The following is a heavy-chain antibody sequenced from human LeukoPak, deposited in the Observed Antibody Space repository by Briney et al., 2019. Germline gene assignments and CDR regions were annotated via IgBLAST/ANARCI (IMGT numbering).Heavy chain of an antibody. D-gene: IGHD1-26*01. Sequence: GGSLRLSCAASGFTFSSYAMSWVRQAPGKGLEWVSAISGSGGSTYYADSVKGRFTISRDNVKNSLYLQMNSLRAEDTAIYYCARDQEPDAFDIWGQGTMVTVSS. J-gene: IGHJ3*02. V-gene: IGHV3-23*01. CDR3: ARDQEPDAFDI. CDR2: ISGSGGST. CDR1: GFTFSSYA.